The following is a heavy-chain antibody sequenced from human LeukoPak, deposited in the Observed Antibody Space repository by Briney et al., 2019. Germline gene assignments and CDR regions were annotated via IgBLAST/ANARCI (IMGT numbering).Heavy chain of an antibody. Sequence: GGSLRLSCAASGFTFSSYSMNWVRQAPGKGLEWVSSISSSSSYIYYADSVKGRFTISRDNAKNSLYLQMNSLRAEDTAVYYCARDGDYGGNTADNRFDPWGQGTLVTVSS. CDR3: ARDGDYGGNTADNRFDP. CDR2: ISSSSSYI. J-gene: IGHJ5*02. CDR1: GFTFSSYS. D-gene: IGHD4-23*01. V-gene: IGHV3-21*01.